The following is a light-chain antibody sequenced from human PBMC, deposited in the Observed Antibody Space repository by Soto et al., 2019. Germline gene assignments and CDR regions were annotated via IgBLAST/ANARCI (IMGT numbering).Light chain of an antibody. Sequence: DIQLTQSPSFLSTSVGYRVTIACRSSQDIKSYLAWYQQKPGKAPKLLIYPASTLQSGVPSRFSGSGSGTEFTLTISSLQPEDFATYHCQQVNDYPITFGQGTRLEIK. CDR3: QQVNDYPIT. V-gene: IGKV1-9*01. CDR1: QDIKSY. J-gene: IGKJ5*01. CDR2: PAS.